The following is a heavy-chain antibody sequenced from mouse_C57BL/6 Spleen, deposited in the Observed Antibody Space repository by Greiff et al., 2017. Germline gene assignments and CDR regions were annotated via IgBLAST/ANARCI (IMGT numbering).Heavy chain of an antibody. V-gene: IGHV3-6*01. CDR3: SSRDYYGSSPYWYFDV. D-gene: IGHD1-1*01. J-gene: IGHJ1*03. Sequence: DVQLQESGPGLVKPSQSLSLTCSVTGYSITSGYNWNWIRQFPGNKLEWMGYISYDGSNNYNPSLKNRISLTRDTSKNQFCLKLNSVTTEDTATYYCSSRDYYGSSPYWYFDVWGTGTTVTVSS. CDR2: ISYDGSN. CDR1: GYSITSGYN.